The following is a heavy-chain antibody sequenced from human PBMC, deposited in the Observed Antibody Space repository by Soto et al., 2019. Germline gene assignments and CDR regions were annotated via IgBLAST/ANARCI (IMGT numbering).Heavy chain of an antibody. CDR1: GFTFSSLH. Sequence: GGSLRLSCAASGFTFSSLHMNWVRKAKGRGLEWVAYITSRSDTIYYSDSVKGRFTISRDSSKNTVSLEMTSLRAEDTAVYYCAKGGRQWLVTSDFNYWGQGALVTVSS. CDR2: ITSRSDTI. J-gene: IGHJ4*02. CDR3: AKGGRQWLVTSDFNY. D-gene: IGHD6-19*01. V-gene: IGHV3-48*01.